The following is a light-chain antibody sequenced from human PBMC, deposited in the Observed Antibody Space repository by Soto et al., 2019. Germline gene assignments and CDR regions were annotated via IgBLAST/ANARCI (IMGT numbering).Light chain of an antibody. V-gene: IGLV2-11*01. CDR2: DVT. Sequence: QYALTQPRSVSGSPGQSVTISCTGTSSDVGAYNYVSWYQQHPGKAPKLIIYDVTKRPSGVPDRFSGSKSDNTASLTIAGLQAGDEADYYCCSFAGTPYVFGAGTKLTVL. J-gene: IGLJ1*01. CDR1: SSDVGAYNY. CDR3: CSFAGTPYV.